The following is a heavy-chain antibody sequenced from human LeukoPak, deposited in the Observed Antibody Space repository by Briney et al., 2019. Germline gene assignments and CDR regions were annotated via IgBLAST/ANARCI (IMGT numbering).Heavy chain of an antibody. CDR3: AKDRGWELKLFDY. J-gene: IGHJ4*02. V-gene: IGHV3-7*01. D-gene: IGHD1-26*01. Sequence: PGGSLRLSCAASGFTFSNYWMTWVRQAPGKGLEWVANINQDGGEKYYADSVKGRFTISRDNSKNTLYVQMNSLRAEDTAVYYCAKDRGWELKLFDYWGQGTLVTVSS. CDR2: INQDGGEK. CDR1: GFTFSNYW.